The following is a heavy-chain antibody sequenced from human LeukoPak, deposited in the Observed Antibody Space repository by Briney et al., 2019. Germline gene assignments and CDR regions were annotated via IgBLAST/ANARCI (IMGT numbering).Heavy chain of an antibody. D-gene: IGHD6-13*01. Sequence: GGSLRLSCAASGFTFSSYEMNWVRQAPGKGLEWVSYISSSGSTIYYADSVKGRFTISRDNAKSSLYLQMNSLRAEDTAVYYCARAGYSSSWSIDYWGQGTLVTVSS. CDR3: ARAGYSSSWSIDY. CDR2: ISSSGSTI. CDR1: GFTFSSYE. J-gene: IGHJ4*02. V-gene: IGHV3-48*03.